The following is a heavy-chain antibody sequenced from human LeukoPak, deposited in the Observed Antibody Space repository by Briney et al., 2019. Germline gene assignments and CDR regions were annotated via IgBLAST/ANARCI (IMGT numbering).Heavy chain of an antibody. J-gene: IGHJ3*02. CDR3: ARAFLVSDYYDSSGYDAFDI. CDR2: MNPISGNT. V-gene: IGHV1-8*03. D-gene: IGHD3-22*01. Sequence: ASVKVSCKASGYTFTSYDINWVRQATGQGLEWMGWMNPISGNTGYAQKFQGRVTITRNTSISTAYMELSSLRSEDTAVYYCARAFLVSDYYDSSGYDAFDIWGQETMVTVSS. CDR1: GYTFTSYD.